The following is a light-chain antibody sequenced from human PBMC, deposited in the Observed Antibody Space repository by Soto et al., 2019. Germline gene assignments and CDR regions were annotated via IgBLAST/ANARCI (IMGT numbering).Light chain of an antibody. CDR3: NSYTGTNVGL. J-gene: IGLJ2*01. V-gene: IGLV2-14*01. CDR2: DVS. CDR1: NSDVGGYNY. Sequence: QSVLTQPASVSGSPGQSITISCTGTNSDVGGYNYVSWYQQHPGKAPKLLIFDVSVRPSGVSNRFSGSKSGNTASLTISGLQAEDEADYYCNSYTGTNVGLFGGGTKLTVL.